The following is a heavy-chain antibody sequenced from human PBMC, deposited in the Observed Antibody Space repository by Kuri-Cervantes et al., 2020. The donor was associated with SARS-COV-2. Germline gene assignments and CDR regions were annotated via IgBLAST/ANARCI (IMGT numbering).Heavy chain of an antibody. CDR3: ARGVGGYCSSTSCYPYYYYYYYMDV. V-gene: IGHV4-38-2*02. CDR1: GYSTSSGYY. D-gene: IGHD2-2*01. CDR2: IYHSGST. J-gene: IGHJ6*03. Sequence: SETLSLTCTVSGYSTSSGYYWGWIRQPPGKGLEWIGSIYHSGSTYYNPSLKSRVTISVDTSKNQFSLKLSSVTAADTAVYYCARGVGGYCSSTSCYPYYYYYYYMDVWGKGTTVTVSS.